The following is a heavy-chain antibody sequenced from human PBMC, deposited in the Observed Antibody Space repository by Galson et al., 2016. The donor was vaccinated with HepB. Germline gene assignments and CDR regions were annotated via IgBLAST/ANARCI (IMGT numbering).Heavy chain of an antibody. V-gene: IGHV4-59*02. CDR3: ARFASTVTFNWFDP. CDR2: IYYTGNT. Sequence: SETLSLTCTVSGGYVSTYYWSWIRQPPGKGLEWIGYIYYTGNTNYNPSLKSRVAISVDTSKNQFSLKLTSVTAADTAVYYCARFASTVTFNWFDPWGQGTLVTVSS. D-gene: IGHD4-17*01. J-gene: IGHJ5*02. CDR1: GGYVSTYY.